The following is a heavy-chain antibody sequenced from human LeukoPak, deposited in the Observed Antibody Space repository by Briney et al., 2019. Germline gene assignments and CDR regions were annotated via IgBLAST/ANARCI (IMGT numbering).Heavy chain of an antibody. V-gene: IGHV1-18*01. J-gene: IGHJ4*02. CDR1: GYTFTSYG. CDR3: ACYDSSGYSYVY. CDR2: ISAYNGNT. D-gene: IGHD3-22*01. Sequence: GASVKVSCKASGYTFTSYGNSWVRQAPGQGLEWMGWISAYNGNTNYAQKLQGRVTMTTDTSTSTAYMELRSLRSDDTAVYYCACYDSSGYSYVYWGQGTLVTVSS.